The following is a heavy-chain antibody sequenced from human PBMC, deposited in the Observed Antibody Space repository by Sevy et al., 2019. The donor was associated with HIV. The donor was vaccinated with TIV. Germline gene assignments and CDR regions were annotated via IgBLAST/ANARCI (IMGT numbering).Heavy chain of an antibody. Sequence: ASVKVSCKASGYTFTSQYMHWVRQAPGQGLEWMGIINPSGGSTSNAQKFQGRVTMTRDTSTSTVYMKLSSLRSEDTAGYYCARDSDNYDILTGYYPFDYWGQGTLVTVSS. J-gene: IGHJ4*02. D-gene: IGHD3-9*01. CDR1: GYTFTSQY. CDR3: ARDSDNYDILTGYYPFDY. V-gene: IGHV1-46*01. CDR2: INPSGGST.